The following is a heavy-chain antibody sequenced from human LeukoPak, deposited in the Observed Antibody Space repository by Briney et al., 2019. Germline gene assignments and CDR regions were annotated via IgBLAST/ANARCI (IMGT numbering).Heavy chain of an antibody. J-gene: IGHJ5*02. CDR2: IYYSGST. CDR3: ARHFLHHYDYVWGSYTNWFDP. Sequence: SETLSLTCTVSGGSISSGDYYWGWIRQPPGKGLEWIGSIYYSGSTYYNPSLKSRVTISVDTSKNQFSLKLSSVTAADTAVYYCARHFLHHYDYVWGSYTNWFDPWGQGTLVTVSS. V-gene: IGHV4-39*01. CDR1: GGSISSGDYY. D-gene: IGHD3-16*01.